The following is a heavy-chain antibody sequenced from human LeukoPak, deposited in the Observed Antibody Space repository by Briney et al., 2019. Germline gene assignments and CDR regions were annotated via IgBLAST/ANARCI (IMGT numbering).Heavy chain of an antibody. CDR1: GFTFSSYG. Sequence: GGSLRLSCAASGFTFSSYGMHWVRQAPGKGLEWVAFIRYDGSNKYYADSVKGRFTISRDNSKNTLYLQMNSLRAEDTAVYYCARGYGDHGRRFDPWGQGTLVTVSS. J-gene: IGHJ5*02. CDR3: ARGYGDHGRRFDP. CDR2: IRYDGSNK. V-gene: IGHV3-30*02. D-gene: IGHD4-17*01.